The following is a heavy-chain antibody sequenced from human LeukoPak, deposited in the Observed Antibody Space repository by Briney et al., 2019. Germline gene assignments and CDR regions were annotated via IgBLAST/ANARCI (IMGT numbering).Heavy chain of an antibody. CDR2: FYYRGTT. V-gene: IGHV4-61*01. CDR3: ARGGLELPDY. Sequence: PSETLSLTCTVSGGSVSSGSYFWSWIRQPPGRGLEYIGYFYYRGTTKYNPSLKSRVTISVDTSKNQYSLDLTSVTAADTAVYYCARGGLELPDYWGQGAQVTVPS. J-gene: IGHJ4*02. CDR1: GGSVSSGSYF. D-gene: IGHD1-26*01.